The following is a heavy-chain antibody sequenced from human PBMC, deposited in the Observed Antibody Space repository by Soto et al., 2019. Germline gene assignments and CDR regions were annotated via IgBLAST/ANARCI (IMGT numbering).Heavy chain of an antibody. V-gene: IGHV4-34*01. CDR3: ARAGIAARPAANWFDP. D-gene: IGHD6-6*01. CDR1: GGSFSGYY. CDR2: INHSGST. Sequence: SETLSLTCAVYGGSFSGYYWSWIRQPPGKGLEWIGEINHSGSTNYNPSLKSRVTISVDTSKNQFPLKLSSVTAADTAVYYCARAGIAARPAANWFDPWGQGTLVTVSS. J-gene: IGHJ5*02.